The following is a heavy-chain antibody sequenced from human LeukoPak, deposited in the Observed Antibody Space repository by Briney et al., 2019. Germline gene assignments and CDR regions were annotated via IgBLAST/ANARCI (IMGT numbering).Heavy chain of an antibody. D-gene: IGHD2-2*03. CDR1: GFTFSSYA. Sequence: QPGGSLRLSCAASGFTFSSYAMHWVRQAPGKGLEWVAVISYDGSNKYYADSVKGRFTISRDNSKNTLYLQMNSLRAEDTAVYYCARDGYCSSTSCGPKQLLLLKIVDPWYYWGQGTLVTVSS. CDR3: ARDGYCSSTSCGPKQLLLLKIVDPWYY. J-gene: IGHJ4*02. V-gene: IGHV3-30*04. CDR2: ISYDGSNK.